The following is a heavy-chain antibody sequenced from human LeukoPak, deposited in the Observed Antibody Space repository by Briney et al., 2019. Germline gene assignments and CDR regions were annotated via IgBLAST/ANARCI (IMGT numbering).Heavy chain of an antibody. CDR3: AREGLHLSPPHYYFDY. V-gene: IGHV3-53*01. J-gene: IGHJ4*02. Sequence: PGGSLRLSCAASGFTVSSNYMSWVRQAPGKGLEWVSVIYSGGSIYYADSVKGRFTISRDNSKNTLFLQMNSLRAEDTAVYYCAREGLHLSPPHYYFDYWGQGTLVTVSS. D-gene: IGHD3-16*02. CDR1: GFTVSSNY. CDR2: IYSGGSI.